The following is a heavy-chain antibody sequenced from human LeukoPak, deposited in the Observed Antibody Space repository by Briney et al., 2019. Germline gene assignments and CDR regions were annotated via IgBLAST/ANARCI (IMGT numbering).Heavy chain of an antibody. Sequence: GGSLRLSCAAAGFTFSSFAMNWVRQALGKGLEWVSTITGSGSTTFYADSVKGRFTISRDNSKKTLFLQMNSLGAEDTAVYFCAKQIVVVTAGMNYFDNWGQGTLVTVSS. D-gene: IGHD2-15*01. CDR3: AKQIVVVTAGMNYFDN. CDR2: ITGSGSTT. J-gene: IGHJ4*02. V-gene: IGHV3-23*01. CDR1: GFTFSSFA.